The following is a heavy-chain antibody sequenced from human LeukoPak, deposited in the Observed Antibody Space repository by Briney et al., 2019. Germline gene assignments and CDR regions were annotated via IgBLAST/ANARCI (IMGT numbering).Heavy chain of an antibody. CDR1: GFTFSSYA. J-gene: IGHJ4*02. CDR2: ISGSGGST. Sequence: GASLRLSCAASGFTFSSYAMSWVRQAPGKGLEWVSAISGSGGSTYYADSVKGRFTISRDNSKNTLHLQMNSLRAEDTAVYYCAKDGSYDSSGPSYFDYWGQGTLVTVSS. CDR3: AKDGSYDSSGPSYFDY. V-gene: IGHV3-23*01. D-gene: IGHD3-22*01.